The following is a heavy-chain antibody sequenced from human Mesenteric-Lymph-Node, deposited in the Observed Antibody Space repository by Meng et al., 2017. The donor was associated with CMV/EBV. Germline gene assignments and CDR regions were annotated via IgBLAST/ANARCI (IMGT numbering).Heavy chain of an antibody. CDR1: GFSLSGSG. CDR3: ARATRGYCSSTSCGHWFDP. CDR2: ISSSSSYI. D-gene: IGHD2-2*01. Sequence: GGSLRLSCVASGFSLSGSGVHWVRQAPGKGLEWVSSISSSSSYIYYADSVKGRFTISRDNAKNSLYLQMNSLRAEDTAVYYCARATRGYCSSTSCGHWFDPWGQGTLVTVSS. V-gene: IGHV3-21*01. J-gene: IGHJ5*02.